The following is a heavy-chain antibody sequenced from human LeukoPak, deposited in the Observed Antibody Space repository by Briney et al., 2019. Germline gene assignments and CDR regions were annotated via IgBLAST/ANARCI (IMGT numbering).Heavy chain of an antibody. J-gene: IGHJ4*02. Sequence: ASVKVSCKASGGTFSSYAISWVRQAPGQGLEWMGGIIPIFGTANYAQKFQGRVTITADESTSTAYMELSSLRSEDTAVYYCARGWLDTAMVQYYFDYWGQGTLVTVSS. CDR2: IIPIFGTA. V-gene: IGHV1-69*13. D-gene: IGHD5-18*01. CDR3: ARGWLDTAMVQYYFDY. CDR1: GGTFSSYA.